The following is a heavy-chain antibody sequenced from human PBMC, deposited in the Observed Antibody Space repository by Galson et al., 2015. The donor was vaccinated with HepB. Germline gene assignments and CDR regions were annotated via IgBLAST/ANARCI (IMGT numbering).Heavy chain of an antibody. D-gene: IGHD6-6*01. J-gene: IGHJ5*02. CDR2: IKSKTDGETT. Sequence: SLRLSCAASGFTLSNAWTTWVRQAPGKGLEWVGRIKSKTDGETTDYPAPVKGRFTISRDDSKNTLYLQMNSLKIEDTAVYYCASIAASNWFDPWGQGTLVTVSS. CDR3: ASIAASNWFDP. V-gene: IGHV3-15*01. CDR1: GFTLSNAW.